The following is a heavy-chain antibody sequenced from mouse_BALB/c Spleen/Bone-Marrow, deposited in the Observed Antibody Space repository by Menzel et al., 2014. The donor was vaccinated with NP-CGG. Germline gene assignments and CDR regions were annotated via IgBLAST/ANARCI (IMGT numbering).Heavy chain of an antibody. J-gene: IGHJ3*01. V-gene: IGHV1-39*01. CDR3: ARRGSSGYWFAY. CDR2: IDPYYGGT. CDR1: GYSFTGHN. Sequence: VQLQQSGPELEKPGASVKISCQASGYSFTGHNINWVKQSNGKSLEWLGNIDPYYGGTSYNQKFKAKATLTVDRSSSTAYMQLKSLTSEDSAVYYCARRGSSGYWFAYWGQGTLVTVSA. D-gene: IGHD3-1*01.